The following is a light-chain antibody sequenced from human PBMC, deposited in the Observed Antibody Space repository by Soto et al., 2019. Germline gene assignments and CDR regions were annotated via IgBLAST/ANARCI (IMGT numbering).Light chain of an antibody. CDR1: SRDVGGYNY. V-gene: IGLV2-14*01. J-gene: IGLJ1*01. Sequence: SVRTQPASVSGSPGPAITISCTGTSRDVGGYNYVSWYQQHPGKAPKLMIYEVSNRPSGVSNRFSGSKSGNTASLNISGLQAEDEADYYCSSYTSSSPYVFGTGTKVTVL. CDR2: EVS. CDR3: SSYTSSSPYV.